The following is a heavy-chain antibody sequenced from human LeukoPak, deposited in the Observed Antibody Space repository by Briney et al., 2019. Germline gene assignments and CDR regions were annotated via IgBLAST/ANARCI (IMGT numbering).Heavy chain of an antibody. CDR3: SRDSCSGGSCYPDY. D-gene: IGHD2-15*01. Sequence: GGSLRLSCAASGFTFSGYWMRWVRQAPGKGVVWLSRINGDGYSIFYADSVKGRFTISRDNARNSLYLQMNSLRAEDTAVYYCSRDSCSGGSCYPDYWGQGTLVTVSS. CDR1: GFTFSGYW. CDR2: INGDGYSI. V-gene: IGHV3-74*01. J-gene: IGHJ4*02.